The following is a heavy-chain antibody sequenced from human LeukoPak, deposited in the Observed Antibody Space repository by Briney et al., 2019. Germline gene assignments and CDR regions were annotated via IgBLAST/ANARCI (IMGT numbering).Heavy chain of an antibody. D-gene: IGHD3-10*01. CDR2: ITTTGGSI. CDR1: GFTFSSYA. J-gene: IGHJ4*02. V-gene: IGHV3-21*06. Sequence: GGSLRLSCAASGFTFSSYAMSWVRQAPGQGLEWVSSITTTGGSIYYADSVRGRFTISRDNAKNSLFLHMNTLRIEDTAVYYCATSFGAPRGYWGQGTLVTVSS. CDR3: ATSFGAPRGY.